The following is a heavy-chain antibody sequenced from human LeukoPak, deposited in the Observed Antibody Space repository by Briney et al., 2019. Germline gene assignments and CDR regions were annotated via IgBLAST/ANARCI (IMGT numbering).Heavy chain of an antibody. J-gene: IGHJ4*02. D-gene: IGHD3-3*01. CDR3: ASSPITIFGVVLAQYYFDY. CDR2: IYTSGST. Sequence: SQTLSLTCTVSGGSISSGSYYWSWIRQPAGKGLEWLGRIYTSGSTNYNPSLKSRVTISVDTSKNQFSLKLSSVTAADTAVYYCASSPITIFGVVLAQYYFDYWGQGTLVTVSS. V-gene: IGHV4-61*02. CDR1: GGSISSGSYY.